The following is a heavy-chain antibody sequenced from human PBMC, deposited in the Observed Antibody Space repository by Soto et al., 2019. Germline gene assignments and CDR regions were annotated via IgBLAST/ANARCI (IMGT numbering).Heavy chain of an antibody. CDR3: ARVLLPGIAVAGLNH. CDR2: ISAYNGNT. V-gene: IGHV1-18*01. J-gene: IGHJ5*02. CDR1: GYTFTSYG. D-gene: IGHD6-19*01. Sequence: GASVKVSCKASGYTFTSYGISWVRQAPGQGLEWMGWISAYNGNTNYAQKLQGRVTLTTETSTSTAYMELRSLRSDDTAVYYCARVLLPGIAVAGLNHWGQGTLVTVSS.